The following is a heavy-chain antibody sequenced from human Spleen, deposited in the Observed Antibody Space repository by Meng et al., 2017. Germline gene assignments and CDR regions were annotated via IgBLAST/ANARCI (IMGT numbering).Heavy chain of an antibody. CDR1: GGSSSYYY. J-gene: IGHJ4*02. V-gene: IGHV4-34*01. D-gene: IGHD4-11*01. Sequence: QLQQWGDGVLKPSASRSLACVFLGGSSSYYYWSWIRQPPGKGLEWIGEINHSGSTNYNPSLESRATISVDTSQNNLSLKLSSVTAADSAVYYCARGPTTMAHDFDYWGQGTLVTVSS. CDR3: ARGPTTMAHDFDY. CDR2: INHSGST.